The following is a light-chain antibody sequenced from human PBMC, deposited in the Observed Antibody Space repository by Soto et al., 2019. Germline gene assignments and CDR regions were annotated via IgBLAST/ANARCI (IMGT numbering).Light chain of an antibody. V-gene: IGLV2-14*01. Sequence: QSALTQPASVSGSPGQSITISCTGTSSDVGGYNYVSWYQQHPGKAPKLMIYDVSNRPSGVSNRFSGSKSGNTASLTISGLQAEYEADYYCSSYTISRTVVFGGGTKLTVL. CDR1: SSDVGGYNY. J-gene: IGLJ2*01. CDR3: SSYTISRTVV. CDR2: DVS.